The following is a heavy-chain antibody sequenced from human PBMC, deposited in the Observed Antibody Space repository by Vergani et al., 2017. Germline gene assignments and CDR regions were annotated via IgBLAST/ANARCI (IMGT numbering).Heavy chain of an antibody. V-gene: IGHV3-23*01. CDR1: GLTFSSYA. D-gene: IGHD6-6*01. CDR2: ISGSGGST. CDR3: ANGESSSSTPYYFDY. Sequence: VQLLESGGGLVQPGGSLRLSCAASGLTFSSYAMRWVRQAPGKGLEWVSAISGSGGSTYYADSVKGRFTISRDNSKNTLYLQMNSLRAEDTAVYYCANGESSSSTPYYFDYWGQGTLVTVSS. J-gene: IGHJ4*02.